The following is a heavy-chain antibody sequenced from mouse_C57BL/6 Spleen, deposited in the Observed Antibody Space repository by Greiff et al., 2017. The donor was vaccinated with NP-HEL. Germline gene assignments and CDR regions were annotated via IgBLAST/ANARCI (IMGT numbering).Heavy chain of an antibody. J-gene: IGHJ2*01. CDR1: GYTFTSYW. V-gene: IGHV1-55*01. Sequence: VQLQQPGAELVKPGASVKMSCKASGYTFTSYWITWVKQRPGQGLEWIGDIYPGSGSTNYNEKFKSKATLTVDTSSSTAYMQLSSLTSEDSAVYYCARERGSYGCFDYWGQGTTLTVSS. D-gene: IGHD1-1*02. CDR3: ARERGSYGCFDY. CDR2: IYPGSGST.